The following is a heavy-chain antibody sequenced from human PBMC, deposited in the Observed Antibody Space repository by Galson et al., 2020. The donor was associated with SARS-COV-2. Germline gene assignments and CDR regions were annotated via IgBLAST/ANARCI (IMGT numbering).Heavy chain of an antibody. V-gene: IGHV4-39*07. Sequence: SETLSLTCTVSGGSISSSSYYWGWIRQPPGQGPAWIGSIYYSGSTYYNPSLKSRVTISVDTSKNQFSLKLSSVTAADTAVYYCARDGRITIFGVHYYYYGMDVWGQGTTVTVSS. J-gene: IGHJ6*02. D-gene: IGHD3-3*01. CDR3: ARDGRITIFGVHYYYYGMDV. CDR1: GGSISSSSYY. CDR2: IYYSGST.